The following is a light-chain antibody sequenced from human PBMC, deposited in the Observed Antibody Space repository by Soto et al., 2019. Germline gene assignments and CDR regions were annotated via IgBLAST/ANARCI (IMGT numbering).Light chain of an antibody. CDR1: QSVSNDY. CDR2: SAS. Sequence: EMVLTRSPGTLSLSQGDRASLSCRSSQSVSNDYLAWFQQKPGKTPRLLIYSASRRATGIPDRFSGSGSGTDFTLTISRLEPEDLAVYYCQQYDNSVWTFGQGTKVDIK. V-gene: IGKV3-20*01. J-gene: IGKJ1*01. CDR3: QQYDNSVWT.